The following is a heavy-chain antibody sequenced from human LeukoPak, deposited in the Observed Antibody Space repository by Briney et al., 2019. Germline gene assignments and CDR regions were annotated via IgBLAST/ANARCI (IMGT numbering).Heavy chain of an antibody. D-gene: IGHD6-13*01. CDR1: GGSISSGGYY. Sequence: SETLSLTCTVSGGSISSGGYYWSWIRQHPGKGLEWIGYIYYSGSTYYDPSLKSRVTISVDTSKNQFSLKLSSVTAADTAVYYCARAGSWGNAFDIWGQGTMVTVSS. J-gene: IGHJ3*02. V-gene: IGHV4-31*03. CDR2: IYYSGST. CDR3: ARAGSWGNAFDI.